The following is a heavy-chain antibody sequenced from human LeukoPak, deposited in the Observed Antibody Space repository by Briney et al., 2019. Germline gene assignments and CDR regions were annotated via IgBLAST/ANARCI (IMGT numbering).Heavy chain of an antibody. CDR1: GFTFSSYA. Sequence: GGSLRLSCAASGFTFSSYAMHWVRQAPGKGLEWVAVISYDGSNKYYADSVKGRFTISRDNSKNTLYLQMNSLRAEDTAVYYCASLLYSGSLFDYWGQGTLVTVSS. V-gene: IGHV3-30-3*01. CDR3: ASLLYSGSLFDY. CDR2: ISYDGSNK. D-gene: IGHD1-26*01. J-gene: IGHJ4*02.